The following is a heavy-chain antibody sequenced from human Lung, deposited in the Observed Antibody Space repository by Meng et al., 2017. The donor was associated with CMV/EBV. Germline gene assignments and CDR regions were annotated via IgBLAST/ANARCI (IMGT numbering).Heavy chain of an antibody. D-gene: IGHD6-19*01. V-gene: IGHV4-4*02. Sequence: QGHLEDSVPRPWKRLGTLSLTFAVSGCSISSSNGWSWVRQPPGKGLEWIGEIYHSGSTNYNPSLKSRVTISVDKSKNQFSLKLSSVTAADTAVYYCASFPPPGKQWLVTDYWGQGTLVTVSS. J-gene: IGHJ4*02. CDR2: IYHSGST. CDR1: GCSISSSNG. CDR3: ASFPPPGKQWLVTDY.